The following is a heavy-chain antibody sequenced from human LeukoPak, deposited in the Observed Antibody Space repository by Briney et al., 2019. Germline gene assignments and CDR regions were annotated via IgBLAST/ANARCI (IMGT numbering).Heavy chain of an antibody. V-gene: IGHV3-23*01. D-gene: IGHD6-19*01. CDR3: AKEGSGWYVDY. CDR2: MTGSGGST. Sequence: PGGSLRLSCAASGFTFRTYAMSWVRQAPGKGLGWVSAMTGSGGSTYNADSVKGRFTISRDNSKDTLFLQMNSLRAEDTAVYYCAKEGSGWYVDYWGQGTLVTVSS. J-gene: IGHJ4*02. CDR1: GFTFRTYA.